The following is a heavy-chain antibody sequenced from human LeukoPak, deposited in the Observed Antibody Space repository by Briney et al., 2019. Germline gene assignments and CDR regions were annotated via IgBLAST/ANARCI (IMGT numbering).Heavy chain of an antibody. CDR1: GFTFSNYA. D-gene: IGHD6-19*01. Sequence: GGSLRLSCAASGFTFSNYAMSWVRQAPGKGLEWVSTISGGGITTYYADSAKGRFTISRDNSKNTMFLQMNSLRADDTAVYYCPRQSYASGWNPFDYWGQESWSPSPQ. J-gene: IGHJ4*01. CDR3: PRQSYASGWNPFDY. V-gene: IGHV3-23*01. CDR2: ISGGGITT.